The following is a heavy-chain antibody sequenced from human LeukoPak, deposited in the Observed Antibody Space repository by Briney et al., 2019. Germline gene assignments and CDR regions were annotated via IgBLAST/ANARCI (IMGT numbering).Heavy chain of an antibody. CDR2: VIPILGIA. Sequence: ASVKVSCKASGGTFSSYAISWVRQAPGQGLEWMGRVIPILGIANYAQKFQGRVTITADKSTSTAYMELSSLRSEDTAVYYCARAHSYYYDSSGYPLFDYWGQGTLVTVSS. V-gene: IGHV1-69*04. CDR3: ARAHSYYYDSSGYPLFDY. D-gene: IGHD3-22*01. J-gene: IGHJ4*02. CDR1: GGTFSSYA.